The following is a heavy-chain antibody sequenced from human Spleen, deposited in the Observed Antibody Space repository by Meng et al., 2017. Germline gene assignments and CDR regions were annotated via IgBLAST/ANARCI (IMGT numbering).Heavy chain of an antibody. CDR3: ARVLRSTRHFDY. CDR1: GASISRIGYY. Sequence: QVQLQESDPGLVKPSQTLSLTCTVSGASISRIGYYWSWIRQHPGKGLEWVGYIYYTGNTDYNPSLNSRLTISVDMSKNQFSLKLSSVTAADTAVYYCARVLRSTRHFDYWGQGALVTVSS. CDR2: IYYTGNT. V-gene: IGHV4-31*03. J-gene: IGHJ4*02.